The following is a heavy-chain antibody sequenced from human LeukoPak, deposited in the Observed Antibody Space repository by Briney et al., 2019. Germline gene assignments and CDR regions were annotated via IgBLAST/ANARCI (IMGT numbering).Heavy chain of an antibody. CDR1: GGSISSYY. CDR3: ARAGYKFDAFDI. D-gene: IGHD1-1*01. J-gene: IGHJ3*02. Sequence: SETLSLTCTVSGGSISSYYWSWIRQPPGKGLEWIGYIYYSGSTNYNPSLKSRVTISVDTSKNQFSLKLSSVTAADTAVYYCARAGYKFDAFDIWGQGTMVTVP. V-gene: IGHV4-59*01. CDR2: IYYSGST.